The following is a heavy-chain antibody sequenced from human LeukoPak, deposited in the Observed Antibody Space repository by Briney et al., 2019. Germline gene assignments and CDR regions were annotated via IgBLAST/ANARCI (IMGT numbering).Heavy chain of an antibody. Sequence: GSLRLSCEVSGFTISNYGMHWVRQAPGKGLEWVAVIWYDGSNKYYADSVKGRFTIPRDNSKNTLYLQMNSLRAEDTAVYYCARDPEQWLDYWGQGTLVTVSS. CDR3: ARDPEQWLDY. V-gene: IGHV3-33*08. J-gene: IGHJ4*02. CDR2: IWYDGSNK. CDR1: GFTISNYG. D-gene: IGHD6-19*01.